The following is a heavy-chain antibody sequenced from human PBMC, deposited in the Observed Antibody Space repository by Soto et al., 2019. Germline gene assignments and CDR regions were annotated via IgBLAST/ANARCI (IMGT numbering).Heavy chain of an antibody. CDR3: ARGIAVAAPGVYYYYGLDV. Sequence: GESLKISCKGSGYSFTSYWISWVRQMPGKGLEWMGRIDPSDSYTNYSPSFQGHVTISADKSISTAYLQWSSLKASDTAMYYCARGIAVAAPGVYYYYGLDVWGQGTTVTVSS. J-gene: IGHJ6*02. CDR1: GYSFTSYW. CDR2: IDPSDSYT. V-gene: IGHV5-10-1*01. D-gene: IGHD6-13*01.